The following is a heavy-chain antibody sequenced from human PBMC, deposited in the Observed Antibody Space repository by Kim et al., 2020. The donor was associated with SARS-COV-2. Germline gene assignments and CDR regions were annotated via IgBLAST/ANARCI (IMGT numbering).Heavy chain of an antibody. D-gene: IGHD3-10*01. V-gene: IGHV1-69*13. CDR2: IIPIFGTA. Sequence: SVKVSCKASGGTFSNFVISWVRQAPGQGLEWMGGIIPIFGTADYPQRFQDRVTITADESTTTAYMELRSLISEDTAVYYCARGPYGSGTSLYFFYGMDVWGQGTTVTVSS. J-gene: IGHJ6*02. CDR1: GGTFSNFV. CDR3: ARGPYGSGTSLYFFYGMDV.